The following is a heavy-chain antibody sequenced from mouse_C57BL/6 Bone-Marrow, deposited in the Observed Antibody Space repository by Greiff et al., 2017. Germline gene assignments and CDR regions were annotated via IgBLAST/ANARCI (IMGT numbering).Heavy chain of an antibody. Sequence: VQLQQPGAELVKPGASVKLSCKASGYTFTSYWMHWVKQRPGQGLEWIGMIHPNSGSTNYNEKFKSKATLTVDKSSSTAYMQLSSLTSEDSAVYYCAREGYYYGRSDWGQGTTLTVSS. CDR1: GYTFTSYW. CDR3: AREGYYYGRSD. V-gene: IGHV1-64*01. CDR2: IHPNSGST. D-gene: IGHD1-1*01. J-gene: IGHJ2*01.